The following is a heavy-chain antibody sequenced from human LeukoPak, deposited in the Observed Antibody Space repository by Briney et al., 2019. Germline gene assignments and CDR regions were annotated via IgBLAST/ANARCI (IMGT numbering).Heavy chain of an antibody. CDR1: GYTFNKYG. CDR2: INPNSGGT. D-gene: IGHD6-19*01. Sequence: ASVKVSCKASGYTFNKYGISWVRQAPGQGLEWMGWINPNSGGTNYAQKFQGRITLTRDTSISTAYMELNSLTSDDTAVYYCARDMAAVAGQGYECFDYWGQGTLVTVSS. J-gene: IGHJ4*02. V-gene: IGHV1-2*02. CDR3: ARDMAAVAGQGYECFDY.